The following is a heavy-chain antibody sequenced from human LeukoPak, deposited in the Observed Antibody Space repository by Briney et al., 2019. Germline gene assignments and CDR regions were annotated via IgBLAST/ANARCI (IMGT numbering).Heavy chain of an antibody. Sequence: GGSLGLSCAASGFTFSSYGMSWVRQAPGKGLEWVSAISGSGGSTYYADSVKGRFTISRDNAKNSLYLQMNSLRAEDTAVYYCARNAYYYDSSGYISVWGKGTTVTISS. D-gene: IGHD3-22*01. J-gene: IGHJ6*04. V-gene: IGHV3-23*01. CDR1: GFTFSSYG. CDR2: ISGSGGST. CDR3: ARNAYYYDSSGYISV.